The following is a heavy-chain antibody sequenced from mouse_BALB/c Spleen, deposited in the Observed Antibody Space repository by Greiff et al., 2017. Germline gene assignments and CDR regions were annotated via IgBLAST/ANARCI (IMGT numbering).Heavy chain of an antibody. CDR1: GYTFTSYY. Sequence: QVQLQQPGAELVKPGASVKLSCKASGYTFTSYYMYWVKQRPGQGLEWIGGINPSNGGTNFNEKFKSKATLTVDKSSSTAYMQLSSLTSEDSAVYYCTRTGAYYGNYEGYFDGGGAGTTVTVAS. CDR3: TRTGAYYGNYEGYFDG. D-gene: IGHD2-10*01. CDR2: INPSNGGT. J-gene: IGHJ1*01. V-gene: IGHV1S81*02.